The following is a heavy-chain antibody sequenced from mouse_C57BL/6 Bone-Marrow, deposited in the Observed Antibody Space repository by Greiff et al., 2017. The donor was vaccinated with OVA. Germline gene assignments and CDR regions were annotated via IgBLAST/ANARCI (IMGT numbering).Heavy chain of an antibody. Sequence: QVQLQQPGAELVKPGASVKLSCKASGYTFTSYWMHWVKQRPGQGLEWIGMIHPNSGSTNYNEKFKSKATLTVDKSSSTAYMQLSSLTSDDSAVYYCARGHYYGSSYVGYAMDYWGQGTSVTVSS. CDR3: ARGHYYGSSYVGYAMDY. J-gene: IGHJ4*01. CDR1: GYTFTSYW. V-gene: IGHV1-64*01. D-gene: IGHD1-1*01. CDR2: IHPNSGST.